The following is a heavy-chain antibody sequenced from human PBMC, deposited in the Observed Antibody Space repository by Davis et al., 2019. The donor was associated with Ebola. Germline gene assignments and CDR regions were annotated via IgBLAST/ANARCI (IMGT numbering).Heavy chain of an antibody. D-gene: IGHD2-2*01. CDR2: ISYDGNNK. Sequence: GESLKISCAASGFTFSSYGIHWVRQAPGKGLEWVALISYDGNNKYYADSVKGRFTISRDNSKNTLNLQMNSLRAEDTAVYYCARHSALPAAMVFDWFDPWGQGTLVTVSS. V-gene: IGHV3-30-3*01. CDR3: ARHSALPAAMVFDWFDP. CDR1: GFTFSSYG. J-gene: IGHJ5*02.